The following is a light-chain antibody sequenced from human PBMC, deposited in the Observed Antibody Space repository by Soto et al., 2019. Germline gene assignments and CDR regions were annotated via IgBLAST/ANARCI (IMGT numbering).Light chain of an antibody. J-gene: IGKJ5*01. CDR3: QQLNSYPIT. V-gene: IGKV1-9*01. Sequence: INVAQSPAALSASVGDRVTITCRASQGISSYLAWYQQKPGKAPKLLIYAASTLQSGVPSRFSGSGSGTDFTLTISSLQPEDFATYYCQQLNSYPITFGQVTRLAIK. CDR2: AAS. CDR1: QGISSY.